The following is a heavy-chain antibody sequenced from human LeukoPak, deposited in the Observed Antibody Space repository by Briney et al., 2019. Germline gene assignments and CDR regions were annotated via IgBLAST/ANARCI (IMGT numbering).Heavy chain of an antibody. D-gene: IGHD6-13*01. J-gene: IGHJ3*02. V-gene: IGHV3-23*01. CDR2: ISGSGGST. CDR3: ARMGYSSTDAFDI. CDR1: GFTFSSYG. Sequence: GGSLRLSCAASGFTFSSYGMSWVRQAPGKGLEWVSAISGSGGSTYYADSVKGRFTISRDNAKNSLYLQMNSLRAEDTAVYYCARMGYSSTDAFDIWGQGTMVTVSS.